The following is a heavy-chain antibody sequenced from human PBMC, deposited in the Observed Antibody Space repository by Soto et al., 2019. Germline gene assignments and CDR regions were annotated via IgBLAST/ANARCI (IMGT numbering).Heavy chain of an antibody. V-gene: IGHV4-31*03. CDR2: IYHSGST. CDR3: ARNYCSSTSCLDF. J-gene: IGHJ4*02. Sequence: SETLSLTCTVSGASISSGGYYWSWIRQHPGKGLEWIGYIYHSGSTYYSPSLKSRVTLSADTSKNQFSLKLSSVTAADTAVYYCARNYCSSTSCLDFRGQGALVTVSS. D-gene: IGHD2-2*01. CDR1: GASISSGGYY.